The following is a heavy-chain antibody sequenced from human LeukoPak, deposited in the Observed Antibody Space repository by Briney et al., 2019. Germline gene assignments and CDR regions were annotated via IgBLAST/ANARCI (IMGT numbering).Heavy chain of an antibody. CDR3: AKDIRGYSSSSGRVNY. D-gene: IGHD6-6*01. CDR1: GFTFSSYA. V-gene: IGHV3-23*01. Sequence: GGSLRLSCAASGFTFSSYAMSWVRQAPGKGLEWVSAISGSGGSTYYADSVKGRFTISRDNSKNTLYLQMNSLRAEDTAVHYCAKDIRGYSSSSGRVNYWGQGTLVTVSS. J-gene: IGHJ4*02. CDR2: ISGSGGST.